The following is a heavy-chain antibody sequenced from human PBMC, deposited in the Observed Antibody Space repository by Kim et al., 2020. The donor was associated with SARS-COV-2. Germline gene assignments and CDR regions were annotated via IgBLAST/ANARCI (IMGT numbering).Heavy chain of an antibody. V-gene: IGHV3-7*03. J-gene: IGHJ6*02. D-gene: IGHD3-16*01. Sequence: KYYVDSVKGRFTVSRDNANNSLYLHMTSLRAEDTAVYFCARDSLGGYAMDVWGQGTTVTVSS. CDR2: K. CDR3: ARDSLGGYAMDV.